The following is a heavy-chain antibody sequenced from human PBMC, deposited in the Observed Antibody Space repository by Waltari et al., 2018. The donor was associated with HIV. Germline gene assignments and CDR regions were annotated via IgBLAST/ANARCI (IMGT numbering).Heavy chain of an antibody. D-gene: IGHD3-9*01. CDR1: GYSFSNYW. CDR2: TYPANSDT. J-gene: IGHJ4*02. CDR3: ARQVYTTSGLVIPWYFDY. V-gene: IGHV5-51*01. Sequence: EVQLVQSRAEMKKPGESLKIPCQGSGYSFSNYWIGWVRQMPGKGLEWMGITYPANSDTRYNPSFQGQVTISADRSLTTVYLQWSSLKASDTAMYYCARQVYTTSGLVIPWYFDYWGQGTLVTVSS.